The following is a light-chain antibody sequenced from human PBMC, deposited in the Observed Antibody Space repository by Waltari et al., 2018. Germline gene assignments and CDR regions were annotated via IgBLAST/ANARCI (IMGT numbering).Light chain of an antibody. CDR2: DAS. J-gene: IGKJ1*01. Sequence: EIVMTQSPATLSVSPGERATLSCRASQSVNTNLAWYQQKPGQAPRLLIYDASTRPTAIPARFSGIGSGTEFTLTISSLQSEDFAVYYCQQYNNWPPTWTFGQGTRVEIK. CDR1: QSVNTN. V-gene: IGKV3-15*01. CDR3: QQYNNWPPTWT.